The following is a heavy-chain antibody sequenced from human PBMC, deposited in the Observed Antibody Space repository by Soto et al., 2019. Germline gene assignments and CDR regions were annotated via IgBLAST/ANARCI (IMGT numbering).Heavy chain of an antibody. CDR1: GFTFSDYY. D-gene: IGHD3-22*01. CDR2: ISSSGSTI. V-gene: IGHV3-11*01. CDR3: ERVCSSGYYYEGNCFDP. J-gene: IGHJ5*02. Sequence: QVQLVESGGGMVKPGGSLRLSCADSGFTFSDYYMSWIRQAPGKGLEWVSYISSSGSTIYYAASVKGRFTISRDNAKNSLYLQRHSLRAEDKAVYYCERVCSSGYYYEGNCFDPWGQVTLVTVSS.